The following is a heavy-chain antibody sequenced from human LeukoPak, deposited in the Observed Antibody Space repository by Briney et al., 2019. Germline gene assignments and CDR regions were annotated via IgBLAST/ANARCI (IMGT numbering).Heavy chain of an antibody. J-gene: IGHJ4*02. Sequence: GGSLRLSCAASGFSLSSYWMSWVRQAQGKGLEWVANIKYDGSEIDYVDSVKGRFTISRDNAKNSLYLQMNSLRAEDTAVYYCARDIAAPVLFFDYWGQGTLVTVSS. CDR1: GFSLSSYW. CDR2: IKYDGSEI. V-gene: IGHV3-7*01. CDR3: ARDIAAPVLFFDY. D-gene: IGHD6-13*01.